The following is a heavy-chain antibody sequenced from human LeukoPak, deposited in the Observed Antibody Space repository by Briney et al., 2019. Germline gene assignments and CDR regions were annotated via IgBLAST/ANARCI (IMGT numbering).Heavy chain of an antibody. CDR3: ARAGYCSSTSCYRDFDY. D-gene: IGHD2-2*01. CDR2: IIPILGIA. CDR1: GGTFSSYT. Sequence: GASVKVSCKASGGTFSSYTISWVRQAPGQGLEWMGRIIPILGIANYAQKFQGRVTITADKSTSTAYMELRSLRSDDTAVYYCARAGYCSSTSCYRDFDYWGQGTLVTVSS. J-gene: IGHJ4*02. V-gene: IGHV1-69*02.